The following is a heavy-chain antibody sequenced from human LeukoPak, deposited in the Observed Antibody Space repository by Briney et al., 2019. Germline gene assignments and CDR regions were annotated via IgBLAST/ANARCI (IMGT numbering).Heavy chain of an antibody. J-gene: IGHJ5*02. D-gene: IGHD2-2*02. Sequence: SETLSLTCTVSGGSISSYYWSWIRQPPGKGLEWIGYIYYSGSTNYNPSLKSRVTISVDTSKNQFSLKLSSVTAADTAVYYCARDFPYTLSGFDPWGQGTLVTVSS. V-gene: IGHV4-59*01. CDR2: IYYSGST. CDR1: GGSISSYY. CDR3: ARDFPYTLSGFDP.